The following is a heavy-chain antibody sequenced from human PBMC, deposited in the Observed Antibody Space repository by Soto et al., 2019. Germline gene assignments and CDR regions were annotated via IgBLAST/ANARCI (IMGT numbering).Heavy chain of an antibody. CDR3: VQSRCGGDCLEIYSSHAYNGLDV. J-gene: IGHJ6*02. CDR2: LYWDDDQ. D-gene: IGHD2-21*02. Sequence: QVTLKESGPTLVKPTQTLTLTCTVSGLSLRTTGVGVGWVRQPPGKALGWLALLYWDDDQRYSPSLRSRLTIAKDMSEKQVVLTMTNMDTVDTATYYCVQSRCGGDCLEIYSSHAYNGLDVWGQGTTATVSS. CDR1: GLSLRTTGVG. V-gene: IGHV2-5*02.